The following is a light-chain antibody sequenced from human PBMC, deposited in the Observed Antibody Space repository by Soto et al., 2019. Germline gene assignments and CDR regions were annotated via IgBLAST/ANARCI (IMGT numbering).Light chain of an antibody. CDR3: QKYNSAPWT. CDR2: LAT. CDR1: QGISNN. V-gene: IGKV1-27*01. Sequence: DIQMTQSPSSLSASVGDRVTITCRASQGISNNLAWFQQRPGKVPKLLIYLATTFQSGVPSRFSGSGSGTDFTLTINSLQPEDVATDYCQKYNSAPWTVGQGTRVEI. J-gene: IGKJ1*01.